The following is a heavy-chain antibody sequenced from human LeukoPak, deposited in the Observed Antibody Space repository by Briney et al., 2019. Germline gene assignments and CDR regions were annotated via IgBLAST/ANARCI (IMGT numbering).Heavy chain of an antibody. Sequence: SETLSLTCTVSGDSITNNHWSWLRQPPGKGLEWIGHISYTGSTNYNPSLKTRLTMSLDTSKNHFSLTLTSVTAADTALYYWARHVFSDGSPFDSWGQGSLVTVSS. CDR2: ISYTGST. D-gene: IGHD3-10*01. CDR3: ARHVFSDGSPFDS. V-gene: IGHV4-59*08. J-gene: IGHJ4*02. CDR1: GDSITNNH.